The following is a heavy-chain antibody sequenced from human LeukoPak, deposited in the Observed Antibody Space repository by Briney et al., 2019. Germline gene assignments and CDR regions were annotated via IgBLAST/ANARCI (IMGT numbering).Heavy chain of an antibody. V-gene: IGHV3-7*03. D-gene: IGHD1-20*01. CDR2: IKEDGSEK. Sequence: PGGSLRLSCAASGFTFSNSWMGWVRQAPANGLEWVAYIKEDGSEKYYMDSVKGRFTISRDNAKNSQLLLMNGVRGEGTGVYYLAVYEWNAKRDFDYWGQGTLVTVSS. CDR3: AVYEWNAKRDFDY. CDR1: GFTFSNSW. J-gene: IGHJ4*02.